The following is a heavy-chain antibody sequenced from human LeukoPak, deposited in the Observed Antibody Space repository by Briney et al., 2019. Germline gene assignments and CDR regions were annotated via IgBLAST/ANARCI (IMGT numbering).Heavy chain of an antibody. CDR2: ISPYNGNT. Sequence: ASVKVSCKASGYTFINYGISWMRQAPGQGLEWMGWISPYNGNTNYAQKVQGRVTITADESTSTAYMELSSLRSEDTAVYYCAREGGYCSGGSCYPPSSDAFDIWGQGTMVTVSS. CDR1: GYTFINYG. D-gene: IGHD2-15*01. J-gene: IGHJ3*02. V-gene: IGHV1-18*01. CDR3: AREGGYCSGGSCYPPSSDAFDI.